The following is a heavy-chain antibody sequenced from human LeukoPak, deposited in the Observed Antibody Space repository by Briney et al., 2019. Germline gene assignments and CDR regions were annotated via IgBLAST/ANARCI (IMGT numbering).Heavy chain of an antibody. V-gene: IGHV5-51*01. CDR3: ARVSAGYCSSTSCYTPHYYYMDV. Sequence: GESLKISCKGSGYSFTSYWIGWVRQMPGKGLEWMGIIYPGDSDTRYSPSFQGQVTISADKSISTAYLQWSSLKASDTAMYYCARVSAGYCSSTSCYTPHYYYMDVWGKGTTVTVSS. CDR1: GYSFTSYW. CDR2: IYPGDSDT. J-gene: IGHJ6*03. D-gene: IGHD2-2*02.